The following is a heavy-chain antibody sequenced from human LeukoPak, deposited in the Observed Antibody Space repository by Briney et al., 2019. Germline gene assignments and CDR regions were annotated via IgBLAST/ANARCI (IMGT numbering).Heavy chain of an antibody. CDR2: ISGTGSYI. CDR3: ARLAGSLYYYYYGMDV. D-gene: IGHD2-2*02. CDR1: GFTFSSYT. J-gene: IGHJ6*02. V-gene: IGHV3-21*01. Sequence: PGGSLRLSCAASGFTFSSYTMNWVRQAPGKGLEWVSSISGTGSYIFYADSVKGRFTISRDNAKNSLYLQMNSLRAEDTAVYYCARLAGSLYYYYYGMDVWGQGTTVTVSS.